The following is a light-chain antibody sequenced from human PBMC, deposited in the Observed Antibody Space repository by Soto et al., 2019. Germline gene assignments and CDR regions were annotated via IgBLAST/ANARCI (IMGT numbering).Light chain of an antibody. CDR2: SAS. V-gene: IGKV1-6*01. CDR1: QGVRDD. CDR3: LQESNYPLT. Sequence: IQMTQSPSSLSASVGDRVTITCRASQGVRDDVGWYQQKPGKAPKLLIYSASTLQSGVPSRFSGSGSGTDFTLTISGLQTEDFATYYCLQESNYPLTFGGGTKGEIK. J-gene: IGKJ4*01.